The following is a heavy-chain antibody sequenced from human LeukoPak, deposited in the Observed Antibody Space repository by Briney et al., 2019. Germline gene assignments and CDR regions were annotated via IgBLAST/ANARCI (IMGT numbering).Heavy chain of an antibody. CDR2: MKPNSGNT. D-gene: IGHD5-24*01. V-gene: IGHV1-8*01. Sequence: GASVKVSCKASGYTFTSYDINWVRQATGQGLEWMGWMKPNSGNTGYAQKFQGRVTMTRNTSINTAYMELSSLRSEDTAVYYCARGGRRVGLFRWFDPWGQGTLVTVSS. CDR3: ARGGRRVGLFRWFDP. CDR1: GYTFTSYD. J-gene: IGHJ5*02.